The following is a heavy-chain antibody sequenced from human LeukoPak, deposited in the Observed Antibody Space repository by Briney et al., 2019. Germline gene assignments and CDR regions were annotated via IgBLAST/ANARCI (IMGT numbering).Heavy chain of an antibody. CDR2: IYTGGST. CDR3: AGAARGGYFDF. D-gene: IGHD3-16*01. V-gene: IGHV3-53*01. J-gene: IGHJ4*02. CDR1: GFTVSSKD. Sequence: GGSLRLSCAASGFTVSSKDMSWVRQAPGKGLEWVSIIYTGGSTYYADPVKGRFTISRDNSKDTLYLQMHSLRAEDTAVYYCAGAARGGYFDFWGQGTLVTVSS.